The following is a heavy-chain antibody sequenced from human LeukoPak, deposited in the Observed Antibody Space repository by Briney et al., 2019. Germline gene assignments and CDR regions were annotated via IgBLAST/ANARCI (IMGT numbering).Heavy chain of an antibody. CDR3: ARGPSGYHNT. D-gene: IGHD5-12*01. J-gene: IGHJ4*02. CDR2: ISGSGDSA. Sequence: PGWSLRLSCAASGFTFSSYGMSWVRQAPGKGLEWVSGISGSGDSAYYADSVKGRFTISRDNSKNTLYLQMNSLRAEDTAVYYCARGPSGYHNTGGQGTLVTVSS. V-gene: IGHV3-23*01. CDR1: GFTFSSYG.